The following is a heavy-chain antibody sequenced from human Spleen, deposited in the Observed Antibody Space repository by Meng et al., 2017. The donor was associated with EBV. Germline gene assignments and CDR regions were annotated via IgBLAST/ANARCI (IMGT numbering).Heavy chain of an antibody. V-gene: IGHV4-30-4*01. D-gene: IGHD4-17*01. Sequence: VQLQESGPGLVKPSQTLSLPWAVSGDSISSGGYYWSWIRQPPGKGLEWMGYIYYSGSTYYNPSLKSRLTISLDTSKNQFSLKVSSVTAADTAVYYCARVQEDYGDYFLDYWGQGTLVTVSS. CDR2: IYYSGST. J-gene: IGHJ4*02. CDR3: ARVQEDYGDYFLDY. CDR1: GDSISSGGYY.